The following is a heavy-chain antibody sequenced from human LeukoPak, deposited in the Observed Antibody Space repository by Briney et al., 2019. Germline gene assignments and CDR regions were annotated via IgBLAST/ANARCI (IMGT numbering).Heavy chain of an antibody. Sequence: ASVKVSCKASGYTLTGYYMHWVRQAPGQGLEWMGWINPNSGGTNYAQKFQGRVTMTRDTSISTAYMELSRLRSDDTAVYYCARDLSIFGVVTAFDPWGQGTLVTVSS. CDR2: INPNSGGT. CDR1: GYTLTGYY. V-gene: IGHV1-2*02. J-gene: IGHJ5*02. CDR3: ARDLSIFGVVTAFDP. D-gene: IGHD3-3*01.